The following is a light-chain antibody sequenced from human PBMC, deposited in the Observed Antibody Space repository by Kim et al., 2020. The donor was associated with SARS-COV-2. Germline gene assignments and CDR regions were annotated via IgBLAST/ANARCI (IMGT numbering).Light chain of an antibody. V-gene: IGLV3-19*01. Sequence: SSELTQEPAVSVALGQTVRITCQGDSLRSYYATWYQQKPGQAPILVIYGKNNRPSGIPDRFSGSSSGNTASLTITGTQAGDEADYYCNSRDTNDIVLFGGGTQRTVL. CDR3: NSRDTNDIVL. J-gene: IGLJ2*01. CDR2: GKN. CDR1: SLRSYY.